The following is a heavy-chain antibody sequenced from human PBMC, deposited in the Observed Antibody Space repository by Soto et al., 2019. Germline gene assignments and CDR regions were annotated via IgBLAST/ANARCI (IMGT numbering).Heavy chain of an antibody. J-gene: IGHJ5*02. D-gene: IGHD1-7*01. CDR1: GYTFAGYY. CDR2: INTNSGDT. Sequence: ASVKVSCKASGYTFAGYYMHWVRQAPGQVLEWMGWINTNSGDTQYAQKFQGRVTMTSDTSISTAYMELRSLRVDDTAVYYCARDHQELILYNWFDPWGQGTRVTVSS. V-gene: IGHV1-2*02. CDR3: ARDHQELILYNWFDP.